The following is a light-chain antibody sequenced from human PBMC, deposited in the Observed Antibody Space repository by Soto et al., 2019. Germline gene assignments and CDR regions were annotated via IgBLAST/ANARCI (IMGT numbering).Light chain of an antibody. V-gene: IGKV1-39*01. J-gene: IGKJ2*01. CDR3: QQSYSTPQNT. CDR1: QSIGYY. Sequence: DIQMTQSPSSLSASAGDRVTITCRASQSIGYYLNWYQQKPGTAPKLLIYAASSLQSGVPSRFSGSGSGTDFTLTISSLQPEDFATYYCQQSYSTPQNTFGQGTKLEIK. CDR2: AAS.